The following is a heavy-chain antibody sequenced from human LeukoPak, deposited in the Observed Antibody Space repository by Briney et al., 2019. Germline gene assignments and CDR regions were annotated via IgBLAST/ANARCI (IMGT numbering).Heavy chain of an antibody. J-gene: IGHJ4*02. CDR2: ISAYSGNT. CDR1: GYTFTSHG. V-gene: IGHV1-18*01. D-gene: IGHD2-21*01. Sequence: GASVEVSCKASGYTFTSHGITWVRQAPGQGLEWMGWISAYSGNTNYAQKLQGRVTMTTDTSTSTAYMELRSLRSDDTAVYYCARESGRDFADWGQGTLVTVSS. CDR3: ARESGRDFAD.